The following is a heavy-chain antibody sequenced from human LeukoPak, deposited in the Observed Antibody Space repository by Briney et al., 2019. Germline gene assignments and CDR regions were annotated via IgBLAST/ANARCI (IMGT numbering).Heavy chain of an antibody. D-gene: IGHD2-15*01. CDR2: INHSGST. CDR1: GGSFSGYY. J-gene: IGHJ4*02. CDR3: ARGPPRGYCSGGSCQNFDY. V-gene: IGHV4-34*01. Sequence: MASETLSLPCAVYGGSFSGYYWSWIRQPPGKGLEWIGEINHSGSTNYNPSLKSRVTISVDTSKNQFSLKLSSVTAADTAVYYCARGPPRGYCSGGSCQNFDYWGQGTLVTVSS.